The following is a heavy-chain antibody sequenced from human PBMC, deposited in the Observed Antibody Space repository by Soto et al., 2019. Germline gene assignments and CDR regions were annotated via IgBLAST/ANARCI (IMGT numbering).Heavy chain of an antibody. J-gene: IGHJ5*02. CDR1: GGSFSGYY. CDR2: INHSGST. V-gene: IGHV4-34*01. CDR3: AREYYDYVWGSYRYSYNWFDP. D-gene: IGHD3-16*02. Sequence: QVQLQQWGAGLLKPSETLSLTCAVYGGSFSGYYWSWIRQPPGKGLEWIGEINHSGSTNYNPSLKSRVTISVDTSKNQFSLKLSSVTAADTAVYYCAREYYDYVWGSYRYSYNWFDPWGQGTLVTVSS.